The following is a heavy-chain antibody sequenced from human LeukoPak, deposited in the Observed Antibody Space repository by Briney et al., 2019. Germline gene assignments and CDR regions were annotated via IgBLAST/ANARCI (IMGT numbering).Heavy chain of an antibody. V-gene: IGHV3-7*01. Sequence: GGSLRLSCAASGFTFSSYWRIWVRQAPGKGLEWVANTKQDGSEKYYVDSVKGRFTISRDNAKNSLYLQMNSLRAEDTAVYYCTIRDYYDSSGYSFPRSFDYWGQGTLVTVSS. D-gene: IGHD3-22*01. CDR2: TKQDGSEK. CDR1: GFTFSSYW. CDR3: TIRDYYDSSGYSFPRSFDY. J-gene: IGHJ4*02.